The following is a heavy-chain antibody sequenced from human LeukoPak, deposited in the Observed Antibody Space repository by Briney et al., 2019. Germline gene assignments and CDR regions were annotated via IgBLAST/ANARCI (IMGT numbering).Heavy chain of an antibody. V-gene: IGHV3-9*01. CDR2: ISWNSGSI. Sequence: GGSLRLSCAASGFTFDGYAMHWVRQAPGKGLEWVSGISWNSGSIGSVDSVKGRFTISRDNAKNSLYLQMDSLRAEDTALYYCAKSRSDYYYYGMDVWGQGTTVTVSS. CDR1: GFTFDGYA. CDR3: AKSRSDYYYYGMDV. J-gene: IGHJ6*02.